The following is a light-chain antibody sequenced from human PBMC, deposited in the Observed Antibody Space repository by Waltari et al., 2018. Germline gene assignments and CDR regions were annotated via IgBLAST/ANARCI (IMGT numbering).Light chain of an antibody. J-gene: IGKJ5*01. CDR3: MLVLQTPRNT. CDR1: QSLLPSNGYNY. V-gene: IGKV2-28*01. CDR2: LGS. Sequence: DIVVTQSPLSLPVTPGEPASISCRSSQSLLPSNGYNYLDWYVQKPGQSPQLLIYLGSNRASGVPERFSGSGSGTDFTLKISRVAAEDVGVYYCMLVLQTPRNTFGQGTRLEIK.